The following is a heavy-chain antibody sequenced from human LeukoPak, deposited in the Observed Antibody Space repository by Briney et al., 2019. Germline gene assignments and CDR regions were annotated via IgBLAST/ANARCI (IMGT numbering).Heavy chain of an antibody. J-gene: IGHJ3*02. CDR3: ARRSAAKDAFDI. CDR1: GFTFSSYW. V-gene: IGHV3-74*01. CDR2: INSDGSST. D-gene: IGHD6-25*01. Sequence: GGSLRLSCAASGFTFSSYWMHWVRQAPGKGLVWVSRINSDGSSTSYADPVKGRFTISRDNAKNTLYLQMNSLRSEDTAVYYCARRSAAKDAFDIWGQGTMVTVSS.